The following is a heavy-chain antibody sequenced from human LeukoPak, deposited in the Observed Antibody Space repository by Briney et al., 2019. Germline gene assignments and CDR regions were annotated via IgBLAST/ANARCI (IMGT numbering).Heavy chain of an antibody. Sequence: SETLSLTCAVSGGSISSSNWWSWVRQPPEKGLEWIGEIYHSGSTNYNPSLKSRVTISVDKSKNQFSLKLSSVTAAGTAVYYCARGRCSGSYCGGFDYWGQGTLVTVSS. D-gene: IGHD1-26*01. J-gene: IGHJ4*02. CDR1: GGSISSSNW. CDR2: IYHSGST. V-gene: IGHV4-4*02. CDR3: ARGRCSGSYCGGFDY.